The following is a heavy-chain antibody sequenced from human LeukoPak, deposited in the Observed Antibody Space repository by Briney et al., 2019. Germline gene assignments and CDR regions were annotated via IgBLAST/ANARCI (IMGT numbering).Heavy chain of an antibody. CDR3: AIHIVVVPAANFSYYYYYYMDV. J-gene: IGHJ6*03. CDR1: GYTFTCYY. Sequence: ASVKVSCKASGYTFTCYYMHWVRQAPGQGLEWMGWINPNSGGTNYAQKFHGRVTMTRDTSISTAYMELSRLRSDDTAVYYCAIHIVVVPAANFSYYYYYYMDVWGKGTTVTVSS. V-gene: IGHV1-2*02. CDR2: INPNSGGT. D-gene: IGHD2-2*01.